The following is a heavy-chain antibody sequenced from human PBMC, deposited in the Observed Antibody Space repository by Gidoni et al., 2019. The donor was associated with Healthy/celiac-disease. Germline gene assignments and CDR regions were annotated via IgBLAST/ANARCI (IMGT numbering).Heavy chain of an antibody. CDR2: VYPSGST. J-gene: IGHJ5*02. D-gene: IGHD1-26*01. CDR1: SASIRANFP. V-gene: IGHV4-61*02. Sequence: QALLQESGTGLVKASQTLSRTCTVSSASIRANFPAGWIRQPAGKGPEWIGRVYPSGSTNYNPSLKSRITISLDTSKNQFSLELTSVTAADTALYYCARYSGDYGWFDPWGQGTLVTVSS. CDR3: ARYSGDYGWFDP.